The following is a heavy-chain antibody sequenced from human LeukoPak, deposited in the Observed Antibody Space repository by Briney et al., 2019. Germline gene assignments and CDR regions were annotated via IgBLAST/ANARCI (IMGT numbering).Heavy chain of an antibody. V-gene: IGHV3-43D*04. CDR3: AKDINPGYSYGPDY. CDR2: ISWDGGST. Sequence: QPGGSLRLSCAASGFTFDDYAMHWDRQAPGKGLEWVSLISWDGGSTYYADSVKGRFTISRDNSKNSLYLQMNSLRAEDTALYYCAKDINPGYSYGPDYWGQGTLVTVSS. CDR1: GFTFDDYA. D-gene: IGHD5-18*01. J-gene: IGHJ4*02.